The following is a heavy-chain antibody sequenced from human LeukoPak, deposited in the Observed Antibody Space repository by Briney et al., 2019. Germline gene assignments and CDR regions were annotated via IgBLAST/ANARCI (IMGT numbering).Heavy chain of an antibody. J-gene: IGHJ6*03. CDR3: ATEVVQYYYMDV. Sequence: PGGSLRLSCAASGFTFSNYWMHWVRQAPGKGLVWVSRINGDGINTSYADSVKGRFTISRDNAKNTLYLQMNSLRAEDTAVYYCATEVVQYYYMDVWGKGTTVSISS. V-gene: IGHV3-74*01. CDR1: GFTFSNYW. D-gene: IGHD3-22*01. CDR2: INGDGINT.